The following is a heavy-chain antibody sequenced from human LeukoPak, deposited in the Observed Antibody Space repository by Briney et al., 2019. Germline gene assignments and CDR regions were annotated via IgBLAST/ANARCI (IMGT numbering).Heavy chain of an antibody. CDR2: VKGDGRTT. V-gene: IGHV3-74*01. CDR3: ATGHSYGYDY. CDR1: GLTFSDFW. Sequence: GGSLRLSCAASGLTFSDFWMHWVRQPPGKGLVWVALVKGDGRTTIYADSVKGRFTISRDNAKDTLYLQMNSLRADDSGVYYCATGHSYGYDYWGQGVLVTV. J-gene: IGHJ4*02. D-gene: IGHD5-18*01.